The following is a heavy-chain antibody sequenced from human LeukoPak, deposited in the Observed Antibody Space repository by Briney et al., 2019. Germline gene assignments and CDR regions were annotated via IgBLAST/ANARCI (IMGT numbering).Heavy chain of an antibody. CDR2: ISYDESNT. CDR1: GFTFSSYA. Sequence: GGSLRLSCAASGFTFSSYAMHWVRQAPGKGLEWVALISYDESNTFYADSVKGRFTISRDNSKNTLYLQMNSLRAEDTAVYYCARDSGSYGSFDYWGQGTLVTVSS. CDR3: ARDSGSYGSFDY. J-gene: IGHJ4*02. V-gene: IGHV3-30*04. D-gene: IGHD1-26*01.